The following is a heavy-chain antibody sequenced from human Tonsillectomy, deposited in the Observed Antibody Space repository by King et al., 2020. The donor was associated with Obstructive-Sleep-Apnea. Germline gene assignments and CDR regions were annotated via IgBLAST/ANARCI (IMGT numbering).Heavy chain of an antibody. CDR2: IHYSGST. D-gene: IGHD5-12*01. CDR3: ARDRGYSGYDV. Sequence: VQLQESGPGLVKPSQTLSLTCTVSGGSLRSVGYSWSWIRQHPGKGLEWIGYIHYSGSTSYNPSLKSRVTISMDRSKTKFYLKLTSVTAADTAVYYCARDRGYSGYDVWGQETLITVSS. CDR1: GGSLRSVGYS. J-gene: IGHJ4*02. V-gene: IGHV4-31*03.